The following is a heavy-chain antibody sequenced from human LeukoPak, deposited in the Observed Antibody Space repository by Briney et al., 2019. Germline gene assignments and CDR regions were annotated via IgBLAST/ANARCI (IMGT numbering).Heavy chain of an antibody. Sequence: SVKVSCKASGGTFSSYALSWVRQAPGQGLEWMGGIIPIFGTANYAQKFQGRVTITADESTSTAYMELSSLRSEDTAVYYCARSYYYDSSGYYPLGYWGQGTLVTVSS. CDR3: ARSYYYDSSGYYPLGY. CDR2: IIPIFGTA. J-gene: IGHJ4*02. V-gene: IGHV1-69*01. CDR1: GGTFSSYA. D-gene: IGHD3-22*01.